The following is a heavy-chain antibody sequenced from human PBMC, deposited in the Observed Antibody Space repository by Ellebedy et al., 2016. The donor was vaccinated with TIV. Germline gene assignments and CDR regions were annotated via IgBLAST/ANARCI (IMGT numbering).Heavy chain of an antibody. D-gene: IGHD3-22*01. CDR3: AKDYFYDSSGGYFDY. CDR2: ISGSGDST. J-gene: IGHJ4*02. V-gene: IGHV3-23*01. CDR1: GFTFSSYA. Sequence: PGGSLRLSCAASGFTFSSYAMSWVRQAPGKGLEWVSAISGSGDSTYYADSVKGRFTIPRDNSNNTLYLQMNSLTAEDTAVYYCAKDYFYDSSGGYFDYWGQGTLVTVSS.